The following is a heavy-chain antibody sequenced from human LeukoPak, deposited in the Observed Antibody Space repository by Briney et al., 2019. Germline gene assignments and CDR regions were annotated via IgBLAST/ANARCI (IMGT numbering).Heavy chain of an antibody. V-gene: IGHV4-38-2*01. J-gene: IGHJ4*02. CDR2: IFHSGST. CDR3: ARHLGTLYTAFDY. CDR1: GYSISSGCY. Sequence: PSETLSLTCAVSGYSISSGCYWGWIRQPPGKGLEWIGSIFHSGSTYYNPSLKSRVSISVDTSKNQVSPRLSSVTAADTAVYYCARHLGTLYTAFDYWGQGTLVTVSS. D-gene: IGHD1-1*01.